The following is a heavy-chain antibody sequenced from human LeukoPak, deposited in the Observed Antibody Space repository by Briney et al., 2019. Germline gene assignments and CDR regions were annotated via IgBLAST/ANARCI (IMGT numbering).Heavy chain of an antibody. CDR3: ARDLSGVDY. D-gene: IGHD3-10*01. V-gene: IGHV3-7*01. CDR1: GFTFSSYW. J-gene: IGHJ4*02. Sequence: GGSLRLSCAASGFTFSSYWMSWVRQAPGKGLEWVANIKKDGSEKYYVDSVKGRFTISRDHAKTSLYLQMNSLRAEDTAVYYCARDLSGVDYWGQGTLVTVSS. CDR2: IKKDGSEK.